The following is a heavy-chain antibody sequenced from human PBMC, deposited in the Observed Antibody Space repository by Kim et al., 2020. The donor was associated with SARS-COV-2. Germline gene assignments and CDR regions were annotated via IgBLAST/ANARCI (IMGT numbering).Heavy chain of an antibody. V-gene: IGHV1-2*02. CDR3: ARFWAFGESSFDP. CDR1: GYTFTGYY. D-gene: IGHD3-10*01. J-gene: IGHJ5*02. Sequence: ASVKVSCKASGYTFTGYYMHWVRQAPGQGLEWMGWINPNSGGTNYAQKFQGRVTMTRDTSISTAYMELSRLRSDDTAVYYCARFWAFGESSFDPWGQGTLVTVSS. CDR2: INPNSGGT.